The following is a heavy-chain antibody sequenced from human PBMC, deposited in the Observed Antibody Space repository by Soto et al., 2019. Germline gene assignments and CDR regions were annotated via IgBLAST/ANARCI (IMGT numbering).Heavy chain of an antibody. J-gene: IGHJ4*02. D-gene: IGHD2-2*01. Sequence: PGGSLRLSCSVSGFSLITYAMHLVRQAPGKGLQYVASISSNGGSTYYADSVKGRFTISRDNSKNTLSLQMSSLRTDDTAVYYCVKDRYVDSWGQGTLVTVSS. CDR3: VKDRYVDS. V-gene: IGHV3-64D*06. CDR2: ISSNGGST. CDR1: GFSLITYA.